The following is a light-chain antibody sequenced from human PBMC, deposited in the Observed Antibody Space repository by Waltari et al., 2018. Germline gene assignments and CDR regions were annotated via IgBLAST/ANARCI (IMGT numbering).Light chain of an antibody. CDR3: QQRSSWPPRVT. CDR2: DAS. CDR1: QSVSSY. V-gene: IGKV3-11*01. J-gene: IGKJ3*01. Sequence: EIVLTQSPATLSLSPGERATLSCRASQSVSSYLAWYQQKPGQAPRLLIYDASKRATDIPARFSGSGSGTDFILTISSLEPEDFAVYYCQQRSSWPPRVTFGPGTKVDIK.